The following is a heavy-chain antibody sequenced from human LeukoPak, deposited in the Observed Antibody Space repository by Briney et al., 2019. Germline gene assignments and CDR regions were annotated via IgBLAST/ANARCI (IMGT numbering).Heavy chain of an antibody. V-gene: IGHV3-48*04. CDR3: ARDDMIVVVAGFDY. J-gene: IGHJ4*02. D-gene: IGHD3-22*01. Sequence: GGSLRLSCAASGFTFSSYSMNWVRQAPGKGLEWVSYISSSSSTIYYADSVKGRFTISRDNAKNSLYLQMNSLRAEDTAVYYCARDDMIVVVAGFDYWGQGTLVTVSS. CDR2: ISSSSSTI. CDR1: GFTFSSYS.